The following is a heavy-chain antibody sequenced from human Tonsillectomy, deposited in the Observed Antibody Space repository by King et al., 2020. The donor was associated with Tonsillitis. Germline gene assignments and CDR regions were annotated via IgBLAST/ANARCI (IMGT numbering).Heavy chain of an antibody. CDR1: GGSISSGDYF. D-gene: IGHD3-16*01. CDR3: ASEAMLGEWRDYYYVMDV. CDR2: IFYSGNT. Sequence: QLQESGPGLVKPSQTLSLTCTVSGGSISSGDYFWSWIRQHPGKGLEWIGYIFYSGNTYYNPSLKSRVTISVDTSENQFSLKLSSVTAADTAVYYCASEAMLGEWRDYYYVMDVWGQGTTVIVSS. V-gene: IGHV4-31*03. J-gene: IGHJ6*02.